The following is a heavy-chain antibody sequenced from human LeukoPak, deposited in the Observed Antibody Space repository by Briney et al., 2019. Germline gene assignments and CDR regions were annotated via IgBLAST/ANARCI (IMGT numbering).Heavy chain of an antibody. CDR2: ITGSGSST. CDR3: ARLDTGVAAPVY. D-gene: IGHD7-27*01. Sequence: PGGSLRLSCAASGFTFNSYAMTWVRQAPGKGLEWVSTITGSGSSTYYADSVKGRFTISRDNSKHTLYLQMNSLSAEDTAVYYCARLDTGVAAPVYWGQGTLVTVSS. V-gene: IGHV3-23*01. J-gene: IGHJ4*02. CDR1: GFTFNSYA.